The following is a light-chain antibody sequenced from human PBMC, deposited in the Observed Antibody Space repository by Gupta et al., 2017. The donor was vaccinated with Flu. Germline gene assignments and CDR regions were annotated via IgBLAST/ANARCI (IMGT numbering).Light chain of an antibody. CDR1: SSDVGRSDS. J-gene: IGLJ1*01. CDR2: DVT. CDR3: SSYTSGSTFYV. Sequence: QSALTQPASVSGSPGQSSTISCSGTSSDVGRSDSVSWYQQHPDKAPKLIIFDVTNRPSVVSSRFSGSKAGTTASLTIPGPQAEDETDYYCSSYTSGSTFYVFGTGTKVTVL. V-gene: IGLV2-14*01.